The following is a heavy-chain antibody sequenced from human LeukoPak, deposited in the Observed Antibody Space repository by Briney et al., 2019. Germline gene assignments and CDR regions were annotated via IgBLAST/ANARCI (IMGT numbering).Heavy chain of an antibody. CDR2: ISSSSSYI. Sequence: GGSLRLSCAASGFSFSSYIMNWVRQAPGKGLEWVSSISSSSSYIYYADSVKGRFTISRDNAKNSLYLQMNSLRAEDTAVYYCARGRTSRDGYNYFDYWGQGTLVTVSS. CDR1: GFSFSSYI. V-gene: IGHV3-21*01. D-gene: IGHD5-24*01. J-gene: IGHJ4*02. CDR3: ARGRTSRDGYNYFDY.